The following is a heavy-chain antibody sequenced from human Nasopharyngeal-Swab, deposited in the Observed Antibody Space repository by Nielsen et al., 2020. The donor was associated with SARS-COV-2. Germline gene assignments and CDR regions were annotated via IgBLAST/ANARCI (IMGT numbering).Heavy chain of an antibody. V-gene: IGHV3-21*01. CDR3: ARDLGLNTIFGVVIRKPYYMDV. CDR2: ITSSSSYI. Sequence: WIRQPPGKGLEWVSSITSSSSYIYYADSVKGRFTISRDNAKNSLYLQMNSLRAEDTAVYYCARDLGLNTIFGVVIRKPYYMDVWGKGTTVTVSS. J-gene: IGHJ6*03. D-gene: IGHD3-3*01.